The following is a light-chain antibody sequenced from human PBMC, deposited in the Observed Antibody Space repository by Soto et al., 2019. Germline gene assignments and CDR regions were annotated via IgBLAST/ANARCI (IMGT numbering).Light chain of an antibody. J-gene: IGKJ3*01. Sequence: DIQMTQSPSSLTAAVGDRVTITCRASQSITTYLNWYQQKPGKAPNLLIYTTSNLESGVPSRLSGSVSVTDFTFTISSLQPEDIATYYCQHYDNLPFTFGPGTKVDNK. CDR3: QHYDNLPFT. V-gene: IGKV1-33*01. CDR1: QSITTY. CDR2: TTS.